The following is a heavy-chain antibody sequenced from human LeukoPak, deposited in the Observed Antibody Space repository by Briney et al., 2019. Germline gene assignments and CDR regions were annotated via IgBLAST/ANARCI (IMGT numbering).Heavy chain of an antibody. V-gene: IGHV3-30*18. Sequence: GGSLRLSCAASGFTFSSYGMHWVRQAPGKGLEWVAVISYDGSNKYYADSVKGRFTISRDNSKNTLYLQMNSLRAEDTAVYCCAKDRSKALYYYGMDVWGQGTTVTVSS. CDR2: ISYDGSNK. CDR3: AKDRSKALYYYGMDV. J-gene: IGHJ6*02. CDR1: GFTFSSYG.